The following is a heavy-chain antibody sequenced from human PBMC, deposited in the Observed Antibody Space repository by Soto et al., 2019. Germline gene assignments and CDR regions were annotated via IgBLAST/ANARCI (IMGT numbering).Heavy chain of an antibody. Sequence: QVQLVESGGGVVQPGRSLRLSCAASGFTLSNNGMHWVRQAPGKGLEWVAVISSDGNTKFYADSVKGRFAISKDNSENTLYLQMNSLRLEDTAVYFCARELASGNWGQGTLVTVSS. V-gene: IGHV3-30*03. CDR3: ARELASGN. J-gene: IGHJ4*02. D-gene: IGHD3-10*01. CDR2: ISSDGNTK. CDR1: GFTLSNNG.